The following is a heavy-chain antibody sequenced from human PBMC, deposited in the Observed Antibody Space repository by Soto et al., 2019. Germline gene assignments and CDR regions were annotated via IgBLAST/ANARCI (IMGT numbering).Heavy chain of an antibody. V-gene: IGHV4-59*08. J-gene: IGHJ4*02. D-gene: IGHD3-9*01. Sequence: SETLSLTCSVSGGSISTYYWSWIRQPPGKGLEWIGYIYYSESTNYNPTIKSRDTKSLDTSKNQFSLKLSSVTAADTAVYYCARHFFPAYYDILTGYFPPPSFDYWGQGTLVTVSS. CDR1: GGSISTYY. CDR2: IYYSEST. CDR3: ARHFFPAYYDILTGYFPPPSFDY.